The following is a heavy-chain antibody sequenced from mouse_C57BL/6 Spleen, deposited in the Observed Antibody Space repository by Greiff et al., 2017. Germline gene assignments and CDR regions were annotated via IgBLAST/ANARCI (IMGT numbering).Heavy chain of an antibody. J-gene: IGHJ2*01. CDR2: ISSGGSYT. V-gene: IGHV5-6*01. D-gene: IGHD2-5*01. CDR1: GFTFSSYG. Sequence: EVQVVESGGDLVKPGGSLKLSCAASGFTFSSYGMSWVRQTPDKRLEWVATISSGGSYTYYPDSVKGRFTISRDNAKTTLYLQMSSLKSEDTAMYYCARHESNLYYFDYWGQGTTLTVSS. CDR3: ARHESNLYYFDY.